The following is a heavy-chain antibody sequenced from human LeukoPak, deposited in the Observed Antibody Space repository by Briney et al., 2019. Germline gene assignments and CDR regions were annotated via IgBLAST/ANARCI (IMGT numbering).Heavy chain of an antibody. Sequence: GGSLRLSCAVSGFTFSSYWMHWVRQAPGKGLVWVSLTNPDGSITEYADSVRGRFTISRDNAKNTVFLQMNSLRAEDTAVYYCAKDLLRGAADYWGQGALVTVSS. V-gene: IGHV3-74*01. D-gene: IGHD3-10*01. CDR3: AKDLLRGAADY. CDR1: GFTFSSYW. CDR2: TNPDGSIT. J-gene: IGHJ4*02.